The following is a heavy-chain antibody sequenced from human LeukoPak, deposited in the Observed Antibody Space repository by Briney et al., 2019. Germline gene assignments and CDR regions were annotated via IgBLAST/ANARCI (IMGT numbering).Heavy chain of an antibody. V-gene: IGHV1-2*02. D-gene: IGHD6-19*01. Sequence: ASVKVSCEASGYTFSDYYMHWVRQGPGQGLEWMGWINPNRGGTNYAQKFQGRVTMTRDTSISTAYMELSRLTSDDTAMYYCARGGSSGPFDSWGQGTLVTVSS. J-gene: IGHJ4*02. CDR2: INPNRGGT. CDR1: GYTFSDYY. CDR3: ARGGSSGPFDS.